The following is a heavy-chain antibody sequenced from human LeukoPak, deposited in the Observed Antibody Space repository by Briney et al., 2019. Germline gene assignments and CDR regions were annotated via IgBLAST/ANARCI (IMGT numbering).Heavy chain of an antibody. CDR3: ASPGDLDYGDSRFDY. CDR2: IIPIFGTA. CDR1: GGTFSSYA. D-gene: IGHD4-17*01. V-gene: IGHV1-69*05. Sequence: ASVKVSCKASGGTFSSYAISWVRQAPGQGLEWMGRIIPIFGTANYAQKFQGRGTITTDESTSTAYMELSSLRSYDTALSYCASPGDLDYGDSRFDYWGQGTLVTVSS. J-gene: IGHJ4*02.